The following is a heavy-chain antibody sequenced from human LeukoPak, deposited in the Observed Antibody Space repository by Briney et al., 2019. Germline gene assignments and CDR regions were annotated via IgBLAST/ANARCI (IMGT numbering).Heavy chain of an antibody. V-gene: IGHV4-30-4*01. CDR1: GGSISSGDYY. CDR3: ARGNTYGGEFDY. Sequence: PSETLSLTCTVSGGSISSGDYYWSWIRQPPGKGLEWIGYIYYSGSTYYNPSLKSRVTISVDTSKNQFSLKLSSVTAADTAVYYYARGNTYGGEFDYWGQGTLVTVSS. D-gene: IGHD4-23*01. CDR2: IYYSGST. J-gene: IGHJ4*02.